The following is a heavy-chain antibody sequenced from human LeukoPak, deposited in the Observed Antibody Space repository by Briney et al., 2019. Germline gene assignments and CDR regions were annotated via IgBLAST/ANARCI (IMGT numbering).Heavy chain of an antibody. Sequence: GASVKVSCKASGYTFTSNALGWVRQAPGQGLEWMGWINTNTGNPTYAQGFTGRFVFSLDTSDNTAYLQISSLQAEDTAVYSCASCCCTSALCYYLDYWGQGTLVTVSS. CDR3: ASCCCTSALCYYLDY. J-gene: IGHJ4*02. D-gene: IGHD2-8*01. CDR1: GYTFTSNA. V-gene: IGHV7-4-1*02. CDR2: INTNTGNP.